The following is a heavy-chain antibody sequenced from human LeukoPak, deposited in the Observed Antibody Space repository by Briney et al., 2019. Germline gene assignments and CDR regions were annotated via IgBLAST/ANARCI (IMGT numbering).Heavy chain of an antibody. CDR2: IYPGDSDT. D-gene: IGHD3-3*01. V-gene: IGHV5-51*01. CDR3: ARQNDFRLDY. CDR1: GYTFSSYW. J-gene: IGHJ4*02. Sequence: GESLRISCKGSGYTFSSYWIGWVRQMPGKGLEWMGIIYPGDSDTRYSPSLQGQVTISIDTSIGTAYLQWSSLKASDTAIYYCARQNDFRLDYWGQGTLVTVSS.